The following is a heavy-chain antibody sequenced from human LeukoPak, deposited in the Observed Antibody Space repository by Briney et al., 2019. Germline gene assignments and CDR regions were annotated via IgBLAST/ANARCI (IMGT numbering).Heavy chain of an antibody. J-gene: IGHJ4*02. CDR3: ASTSLAVAGTSFDY. CDR1: GGSISSYF. Sequence: PSETLSLTCTFSGGSISSYFWSWIRQPAGKGLEWIGRIYSGGSTNYNPSLKSRVTMSVDTSKNQLSLQLSSVTAADTAVYYCASTSLAVAGTSFDYWGQGTLVTVSS. CDR2: IYSGGST. D-gene: IGHD6-19*01. V-gene: IGHV4-4*07.